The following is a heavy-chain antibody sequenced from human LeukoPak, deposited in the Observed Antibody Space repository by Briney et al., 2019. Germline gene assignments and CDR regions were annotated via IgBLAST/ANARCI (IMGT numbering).Heavy chain of an antibody. CDR1: GFTFSSYA. CDR2: ISGSGGST. V-gene: IGHV3-23*01. D-gene: IGHD6-13*01. CDR3: AKGGTLVPRYYYYYGMDV. J-gene: IGHJ6*02. Sequence: PGGSLRLSCAASGFTFSSYAMSWFRQAPGKGLEWVSAISGSGGSTYYADSVKGRFTISRDNSKNTLYLQMNSLRAEDTAVYYCAKGGTLVPRYYYYYGMDVWGQGTTVTVSS.